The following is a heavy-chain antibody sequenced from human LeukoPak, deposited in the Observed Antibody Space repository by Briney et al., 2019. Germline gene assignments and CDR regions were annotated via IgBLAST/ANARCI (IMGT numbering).Heavy chain of an antibody. CDR3: ARDLYCSAGSCSS. CDR2: IYSDGNT. D-gene: IGHD2-15*01. CDR1: GFTVSGNF. Sequence: GGSLRLSCAASGFTVSGNFMSWVRQAPGKGLEWVSVIYSDGNTYYADSVRGRFTVSRGNSRDTLYLQMNSLRAEDTAVYYCARDLYCSAGSCSSRGQGTLVTVSS. J-gene: IGHJ4*02. V-gene: IGHV3-66*02.